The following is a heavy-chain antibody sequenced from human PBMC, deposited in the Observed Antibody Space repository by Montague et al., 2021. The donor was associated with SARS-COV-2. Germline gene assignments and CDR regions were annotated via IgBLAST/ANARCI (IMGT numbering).Heavy chain of an antibody. J-gene: IGHJ6*02. CDR3: ARGVRQLGVRYYYYDGMDV. CDR1: GGSFSGYY. D-gene: IGHD6-6*01. CDR2: INHSGST. Sequence: SETLSLTCAVYGGSFSGYYWSWIRQPPGKGLEWIGEINHSGSTNYNPSLKSRVTISMDTSKNQFSLKLSSVTAADTAVYYCARGVRQLGVRYYYYDGMDVWGLGTTVTVSS. V-gene: IGHV4-34*01.